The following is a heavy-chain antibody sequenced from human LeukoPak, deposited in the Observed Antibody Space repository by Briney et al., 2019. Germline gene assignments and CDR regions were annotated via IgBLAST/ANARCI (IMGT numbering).Heavy chain of an antibody. CDR1: GSSISSYY. J-gene: IGHJ4*02. CDR2: IYYSGST. Sequence: SETLSLTCTVSGSSISSYYWSWIRQPPGKGLEWIGHIYYSGSTNYNPSLKSRVTISIDTSKNQFSLRLSSVTAADTAVYYCARGAAGYSYGWGQGTLVTVSS. CDR3: ARGAAGYSYG. V-gene: IGHV4-59*01. D-gene: IGHD5-18*01.